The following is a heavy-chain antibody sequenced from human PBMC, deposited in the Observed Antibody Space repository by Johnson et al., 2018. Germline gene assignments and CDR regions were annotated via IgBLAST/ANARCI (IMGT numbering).Heavy chain of an antibody. J-gene: IGHJ6*03. CDR3: AKDRISLQYYYYMDV. CDR2: ISWNSGSI. V-gene: IGHV3-9*01. Sequence: VQLVQSGGGLVQPGRSLRLSCAASGFTFDDYAMHWVRQAPGKGLEWVSGISWNSGSIGYADSVKGRFTISRDNAKNSLYLQMNSLRAEDTALYYCAKDRISLQYYYYMDVWGKGTTGTVSS. CDR1: GFTFDDYA.